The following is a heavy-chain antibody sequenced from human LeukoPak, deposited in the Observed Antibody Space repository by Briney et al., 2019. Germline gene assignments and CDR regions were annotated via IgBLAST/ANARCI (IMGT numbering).Heavy chain of an antibody. CDR3: ARDTVSDYYSYGMDV. CDR2: IWYDGSHK. V-gene: IGHV3-33*01. Sequence: GGSLRLSCAASGFTFSTYGMYWVRQAPGEGLEWVALIWYDGSHKYYSDSVKGRFTISRDNAKNSLYLQMNSLRAEDTAVYYCARDTVSDYYSYGMDVWGQGTTVTVSS. CDR1: GFTFSTYG. J-gene: IGHJ6*02. D-gene: IGHD4-17*01.